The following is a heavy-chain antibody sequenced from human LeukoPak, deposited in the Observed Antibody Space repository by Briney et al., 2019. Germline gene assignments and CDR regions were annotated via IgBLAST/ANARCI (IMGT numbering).Heavy chain of an antibody. Sequence: SETLSLTCTVSGGSISSGGYYWSWIRQPPGKGLEWIGYIYHSGSTYYNPSLKSRVTISVDRSKNQFSLKLSSVTAADTAVYYCARGSREMTTTLFDYWGQGTLVTVSS. D-gene: IGHD4-11*01. V-gene: IGHV4-30-2*01. CDR1: GGSISSGGYY. J-gene: IGHJ4*02. CDR2: IYHSGST. CDR3: ARGSREMTTTLFDY.